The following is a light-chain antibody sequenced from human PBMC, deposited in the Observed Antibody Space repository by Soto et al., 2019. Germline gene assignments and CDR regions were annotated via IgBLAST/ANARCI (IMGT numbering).Light chain of an antibody. V-gene: IGKV3-11*01. J-gene: IGKJ5*01. CDR1: QSFRGL. Sequence: EVVLTQSPVTLSLSPGERATLSCRASQSFRGLLAWYQQKPGQAXRXXIYDAYNRATGIPPRFSGSGSGTDGTLTISSLEPEDSAVYYGQQRHMWPITFGQGTRLEI. CDR3: QQRHMWPIT. CDR2: DAY.